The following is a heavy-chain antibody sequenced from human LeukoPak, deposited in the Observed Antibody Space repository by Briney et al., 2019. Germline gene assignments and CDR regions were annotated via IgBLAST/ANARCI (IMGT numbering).Heavy chain of an antibody. CDR3: ARGRQNYGDYPY. CDR2: MHYSGST. D-gene: IGHD4-17*01. J-gene: IGHJ4*02. Sequence: PSETLSLTCTVSGGSIRNDYWSWIRQPPGKGLEWIGYMHYSGSTNYNPSLKSRVTIWIDTSKNQFSLNLNSVIAEDTAVYYCARGRQNYGDYPYWGQGTLVTVSS. V-gene: IGHV4-59*12. CDR1: GGSIRNDY.